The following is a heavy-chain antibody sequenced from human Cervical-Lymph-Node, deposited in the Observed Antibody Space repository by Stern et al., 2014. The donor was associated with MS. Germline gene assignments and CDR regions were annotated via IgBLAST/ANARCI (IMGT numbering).Heavy chain of an antibody. J-gene: IGHJ4*02. Sequence: QVQLQESGPGLVKPSQTLSLTCTVSGGSISSGSYYWSWIRQPAGKGLEWIGRIYTSGSTNYNPSLKSRVTISVDTSKNQFPLKLTFVTAADTAVYYCARDRPGGYGIDYWGQGTLVTVSS. D-gene: IGHD3-10*01. CDR2: IYTSGST. CDR3: ARDRPGGYGIDY. V-gene: IGHV4-61*02. CDR1: GGSISSGSYY.